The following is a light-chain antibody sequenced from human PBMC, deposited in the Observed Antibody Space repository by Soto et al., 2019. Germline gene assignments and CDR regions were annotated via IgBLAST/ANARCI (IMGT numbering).Light chain of an antibody. J-gene: IGLJ2*01. CDR1: SSDVGSYNL. Sequence: QSVLTQPASVSGSSGQSITISCTGTSSDVGSYNLVSWHQQHPGKAPKLIIYEGDKRPSGISNRFSGSKSGNTASLTISGLQAEDDADYYCCSYAYSSTLVFGGGTKVTV. CDR2: EGD. V-gene: IGLV2-23*01. CDR3: CSYAYSSTLV.